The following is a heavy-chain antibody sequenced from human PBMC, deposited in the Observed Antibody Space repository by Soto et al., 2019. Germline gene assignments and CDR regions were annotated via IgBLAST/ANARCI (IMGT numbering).Heavy chain of an antibody. D-gene: IGHD3-22*01. CDR1: GGTFSSYA. Sequence: GASVKVSCKASGGTFSSYAISWVRQAPGQGLEWMGGIIPIFGTANYAQKFQGRVTITADKSTSTAYMELSSLRSEDTAVYYCARQSRYYDSSGYPNPTAWFDPRGPGTLVTVSS. J-gene: IGHJ5*02. V-gene: IGHV1-69*06. CDR2: IIPIFGTA. CDR3: ARQSRYYDSSGYPNPTAWFDP.